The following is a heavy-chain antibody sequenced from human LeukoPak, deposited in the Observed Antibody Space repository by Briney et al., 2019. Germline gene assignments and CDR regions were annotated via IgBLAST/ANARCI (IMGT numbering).Heavy chain of an antibody. CDR1: GGSISSYY. V-gene: IGHV4-59*08. CDR2: IYYSGSN. CDR3: ARLGSGSYPGIWYFDL. D-gene: IGHD1-26*01. Sequence: SETLSLTCTVSGGSISSYYWSWIRQPPGKGLEWIGYIYYSGSNNYNPSLKSRVTISVATSKNQFSLKLSSVTAADTAVYYCARLGSGSYPGIWYFDLWGRGTLVTVSS. J-gene: IGHJ2*01.